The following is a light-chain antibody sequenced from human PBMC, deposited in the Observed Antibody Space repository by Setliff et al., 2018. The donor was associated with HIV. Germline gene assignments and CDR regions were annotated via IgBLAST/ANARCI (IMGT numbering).Light chain of an antibody. CDR1: GSDVGGYPY. CDR2: EVA. V-gene: IGLV2-14*01. J-gene: IGLJ1*01. CDR3: SSYTTTSTTV. Sequence: QSVLTQPASVSGSPGQSITISCTGTGSDVGGYPYVSWYQQHPGKTPKLIISEVANRPSGVSSRFSGSKSGNTASLTISGLQAEDEADYYCSSYTTTSTTVFGTGTKVTVL.